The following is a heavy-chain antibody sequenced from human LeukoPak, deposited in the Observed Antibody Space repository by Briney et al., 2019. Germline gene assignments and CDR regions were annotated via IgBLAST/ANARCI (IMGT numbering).Heavy chain of an antibody. V-gene: IGHV3-7*01. J-gene: IGHJ4*02. D-gene: IGHD3-10*01. Sequence: GGSLRLSCAASGFTFSSYMMTWVRQAPGKGLEWVANIKPDGGEKFYVDSVRGRFTISRDNAKNSLYLQMNSLRAEDTAVYYCARDQGHYYGSGSSDYWGQGTLVTVSS. CDR1: GFTFSSYM. CDR3: ARDQGHYYGSGSSDY. CDR2: IKPDGGEK.